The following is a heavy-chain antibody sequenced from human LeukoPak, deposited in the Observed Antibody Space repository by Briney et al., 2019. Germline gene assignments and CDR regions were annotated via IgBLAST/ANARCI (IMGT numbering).Heavy chain of an antibody. D-gene: IGHD3-22*01. CDR1: GFSFSTYE. V-gene: IGHV3-48*03. CDR3: ASLYDSSGYYGGDFDY. J-gene: IGHJ4*02. CDR2: IDATSGTI. Sequence: GGSLRLSCAASGFSFSTYEMNWVRQAPGKGLEWVSYIDATSGTIHYGDSVKGRFTISRDNAKNSLYLQMNSLRAEDTAVYYCASLYDSSGYYGGDFDYWGQGTLVTVSS.